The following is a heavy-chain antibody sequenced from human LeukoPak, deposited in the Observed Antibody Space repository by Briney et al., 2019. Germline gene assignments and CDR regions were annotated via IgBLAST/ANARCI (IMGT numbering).Heavy chain of an antibody. Sequence: SETLSLTCTVSGGSISSYYWSWIRQPPGKGLEWIGYIYYSGSTNYNPSLKSRVTISVNTSKNQFSLKLSSVTAADTAVYYCASTYYDFWSGYHGVNWFDPWGQGTLVTVSS. CDR3: ASTYYDFWSGYHGVNWFDP. V-gene: IGHV4-59*01. CDR2: IYYSGST. J-gene: IGHJ5*02. D-gene: IGHD3-3*01. CDR1: GGSISSYY.